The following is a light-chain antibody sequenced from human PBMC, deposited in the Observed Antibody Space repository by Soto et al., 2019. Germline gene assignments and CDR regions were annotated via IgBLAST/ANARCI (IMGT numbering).Light chain of an antibody. CDR2: EVT. J-gene: IGLJ1*01. CDR1: SSDIGDYPY. CDR3: SSYSATNTLV. V-gene: IGLV2-14*01. Sequence: QSALTQPASVSGSPGQSITISCTGTSSDIGDYPYVSWYQQHPAKVPKLIIYEVTNRPSGVTGRFSGSKSQNSASLTISGLQADDEADYYCSSYSATNTLVLGSGTKLTVL.